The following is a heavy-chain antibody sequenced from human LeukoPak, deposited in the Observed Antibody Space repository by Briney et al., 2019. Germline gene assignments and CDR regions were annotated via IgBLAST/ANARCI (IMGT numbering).Heavy chain of an antibody. Sequence: ASVNVSCKASGYTFTVYYMHWVGLAPAQPLERIGWVNPNIGGTNYAQKFQGRVTMTRDTSISTAYMELSRLRSDDTAVYYCANIVDVGYMDVWGKGTTVTISS. CDR2: VNPNIGGT. J-gene: IGHJ6*03. CDR3: ANIVDVGYMDV. CDR1: GYTFTVYY. V-gene: IGHV1-2*02. D-gene: IGHD2-15*01.